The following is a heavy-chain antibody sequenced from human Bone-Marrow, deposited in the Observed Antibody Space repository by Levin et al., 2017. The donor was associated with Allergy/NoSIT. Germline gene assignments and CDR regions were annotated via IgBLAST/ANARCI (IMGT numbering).Heavy chain of an antibody. V-gene: IGHV1-69*02. Sequence: GASVKVSCKASGVTFTTYSISWVRQAPGQGLEWVGRIIPILGVANYTQKFQGRVTITADKSTSTAYLELNSLRSEDTAVFYCARSAYESVYYFDYWGQGSLVTVSS. J-gene: IGHJ4*02. CDR1: GVTFTTYS. D-gene: IGHD5-12*01. CDR3: ARSAYESVYYFDY. CDR2: IIPILGVA.